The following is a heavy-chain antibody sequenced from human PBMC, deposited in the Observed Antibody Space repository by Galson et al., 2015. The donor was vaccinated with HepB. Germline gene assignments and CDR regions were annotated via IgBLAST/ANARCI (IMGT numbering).Heavy chain of an antibody. CDR2: ISGSGGST. CDR3: AKSPDIAVVPAAPDNYFDY. V-gene: IGHV3-23*01. CDR1: GFTFSSYA. D-gene: IGHD2-2*01. J-gene: IGHJ4*02. Sequence: SLRLSCAASGFTFSSYAMSWVRQAPGKGLEWVSAISGSGGSTYYADSVKGRFTISRDNSKNTLYLQMNSLRAEDTAVYYCAKSPDIAVVPAAPDNYFDYWGQGTLVTVSS.